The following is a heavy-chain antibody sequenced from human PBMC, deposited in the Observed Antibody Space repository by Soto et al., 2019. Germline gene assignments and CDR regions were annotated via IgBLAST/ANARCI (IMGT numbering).Heavy chain of an antibody. V-gene: IGHV4-39*07. D-gene: IGHD3-22*01. CDR2: IYYSGST. CDR1: GGSMSGSKFY. J-gene: IGHJ4*02. Sequence: PSETLSLTCTVSGGSMSGSKFYWGWIRQPPGKGLEWIGSIYYSGSTYYNPSLKSRVTISVDSSKNHFSLKLDPVTAADTAVYYCARLGGYYQAFDSWGQGTLVTVSS. CDR3: ARLGGYYQAFDS.